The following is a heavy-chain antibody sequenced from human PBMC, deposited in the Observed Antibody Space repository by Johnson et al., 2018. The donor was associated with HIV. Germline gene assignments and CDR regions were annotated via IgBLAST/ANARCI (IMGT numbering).Heavy chain of an antibody. Sequence: EQLVESGGGLVQPGGSLRLSCVASGFTVSGNYMSWVRQAPGKGLEWVSVMYSGGSTYYADSVKGRFTIYRDNSKNTLYLQMNSLRAEDTAVYYCARKKSCSSTSCYWDDAFDIWGQGTMVTVSS. CDR2: MYSGGST. V-gene: IGHV3-66*01. D-gene: IGHD2-2*01. CDR3: ARKKSCSSTSCYWDDAFDI. J-gene: IGHJ3*02. CDR1: GFTVSGNY.